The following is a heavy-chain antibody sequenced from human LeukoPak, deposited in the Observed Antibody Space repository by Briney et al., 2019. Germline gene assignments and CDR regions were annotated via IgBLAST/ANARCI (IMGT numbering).Heavy chain of an antibody. CDR1: GYTFTSYA. CDR3: ARGGYYCSGGSCDFDY. CDR2: INAGNGNT. J-gene: IGHJ4*02. Sequence: ASVKVSCKASGYTFTSYAMHWVRQAPGRRLEWMGWINAGNGNTKYSQKFQGRVTITRDTSASTAYMELSSLRSEDTAVYYCARGGYYCSGGSCDFDYWGQGTLVTVSS. V-gene: IGHV1-3*01. D-gene: IGHD2-15*01.